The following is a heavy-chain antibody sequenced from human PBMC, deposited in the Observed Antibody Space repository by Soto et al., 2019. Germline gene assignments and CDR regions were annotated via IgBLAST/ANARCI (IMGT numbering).Heavy chain of an antibody. D-gene: IGHD3-9*01. CDR1: GFTFSSYA. J-gene: IGHJ4*02. Sequence: GGSLRLSCAASGFTFSSYAMSWVRQAPGKGLEWVSAISGSGGSTYYADSVKGRFTISRDNSKNTLYLQMNSLRAEDTAVYYCAKDRSWITYYDILTGSFDYWGQRTLVTVSS. CDR3: AKDRSWITYYDILTGSFDY. CDR2: ISGSGGST. V-gene: IGHV3-23*01.